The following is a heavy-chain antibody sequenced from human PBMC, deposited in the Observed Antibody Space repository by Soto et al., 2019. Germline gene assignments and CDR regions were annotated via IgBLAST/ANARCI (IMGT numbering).Heavy chain of an antibody. CDR2: IIPIFGTT. CDR3: ARARPYSYFADY. V-gene: IGHV1-69*13. Sequence: ASVKVSCKASGGTFNSYAISWVRQAPGQGLEWMGEIIPIFGTTNYAQNFQGRVTITADESTSTAYMELSSLRSEDTAMYYCARARPYSYFADYWGQGTLVTVSS. D-gene: IGHD5-18*01. J-gene: IGHJ4*02. CDR1: GGTFNSYA.